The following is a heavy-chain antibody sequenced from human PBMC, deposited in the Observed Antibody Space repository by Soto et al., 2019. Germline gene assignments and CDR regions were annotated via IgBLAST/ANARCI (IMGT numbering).Heavy chain of an antibody. J-gene: IGHJ3*02. CDR2: IYYSGST. D-gene: IGHD4-17*01. CDR1: GGSISSGDYY. Sequence: ASETLSLTRTVSGGSISSGDYYWSWIRQPPGKGLEWIGYIYYSGSTYYNPSLKSRVTISVDTSKNQFSLKLSSVTAADTAVYYCARDSPGHTVTTPNAAFDIWGQGTMVTVSS. CDR3: ARDSPGHTVTTPNAAFDI. V-gene: IGHV4-30-4*01.